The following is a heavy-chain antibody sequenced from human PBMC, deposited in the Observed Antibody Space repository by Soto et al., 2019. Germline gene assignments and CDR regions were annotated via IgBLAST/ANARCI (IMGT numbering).Heavy chain of an antibody. CDR3: TTEIRGSSWYGGWFDP. CDR2: IKSKSDDGTT. CDR1: GFTFSDAW. V-gene: IGHV3-15*07. J-gene: IGHJ5*02. D-gene: IGHD6-13*01. Sequence: GGSLRLSCAASGFTFSDAWMNWVRQVPGKGLEWVGHIKSKSDDGTTDYAAPVKGRFTISRDDSTNTLYLQMNSLKTEDTAVYYCTTEIRGSSWYGGWFDPWGQGTLVTVSS.